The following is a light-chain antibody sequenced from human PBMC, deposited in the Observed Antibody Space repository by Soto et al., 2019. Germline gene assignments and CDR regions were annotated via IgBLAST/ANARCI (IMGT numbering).Light chain of an antibody. J-gene: IGKJ1*01. Sequence: DIVMTQSPDSLAVSLGERATINCKSSQSVLYSSDNKNYLAWYQQKPGQPPKVLIYWASTRESGVPDRFSGSGYGTDFTLTITSLQAEDVAVYYCQQYYSTLWTFGQGTKVEIK. CDR1: QSVLYSSDNKNY. V-gene: IGKV4-1*01. CDR2: WAS. CDR3: QQYYSTLWT.